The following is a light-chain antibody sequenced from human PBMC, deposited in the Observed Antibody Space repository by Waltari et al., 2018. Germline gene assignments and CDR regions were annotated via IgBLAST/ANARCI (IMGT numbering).Light chain of an antibody. CDR2: KAS. CDR1: QSISNL. Sequence: DIQMTQSPSTLSASVGDRVTITCRASQSISNLLAWYQQKPGKAPKYLISKASNLESGVPSGFSGSGSGTEFTLTISSLQPDDFASYYCQQYNGRFGQGTKVEMK. V-gene: IGKV1-5*03. J-gene: IGKJ1*01. CDR3: QQYNGR.